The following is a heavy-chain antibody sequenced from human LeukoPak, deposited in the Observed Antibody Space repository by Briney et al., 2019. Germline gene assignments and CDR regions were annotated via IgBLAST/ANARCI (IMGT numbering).Heavy chain of an antibody. CDR2: ISYDGFNK. CDR1: GFTFSNSA. D-gene: IGHD3-10*01. Sequence: PGGSLRLSSAAPGFTFSNSAMHRVRQAPGKGLEWVAVISYDGFNKYYSDSVKGRFTISRDNSKNTLYLQMNSLRGEDTAVYYCARAEVLLWFVELSMDPINDAFDIWGQGTMVAVSS. CDR3: ARAEVLLWFVELSMDPINDAFDI. J-gene: IGHJ3*02. V-gene: IGHV3-30-3*01.